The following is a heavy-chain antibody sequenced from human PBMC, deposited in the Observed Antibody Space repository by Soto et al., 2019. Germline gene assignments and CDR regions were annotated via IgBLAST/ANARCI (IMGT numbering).Heavy chain of an antibody. CDR2: IYSGGST. V-gene: IGHV3-66*01. Sequence: GSLRLSCAASGFTVSSNYMSWVRQAPGKGLEWVSVIYSGGSTYYADSVKGRFTISRDNSKNTLYLQMNSLRAEDTAVYYCARGRFLRHVARTFGYYFDYWGQGTLVTVSS. D-gene: IGHD3-10*01. J-gene: IGHJ4*02. CDR1: GFTVSSNY. CDR3: ARGRFLRHVARTFGYYFDY.